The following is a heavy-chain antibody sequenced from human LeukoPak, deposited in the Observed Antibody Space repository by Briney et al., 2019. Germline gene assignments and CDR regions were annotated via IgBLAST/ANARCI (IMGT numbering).Heavy chain of an antibody. CDR3: AKVGTMVRGVIITDNDAFDI. CDR1: GFTFSSYE. V-gene: IGHV3-48*03. Sequence: GGSLRLSCAASGFTFSSYEMNWVRQAPGKGLEWVSYISSSGSTIYYADSVKGRFTISRDNAKNSLYLQMNSLRAEDTAVYYCAKVGTMVRGVIITDNDAFDIWGQGTMVTVSS. D-gene: IGHD3-10*01. CDR2: ISSSGSTI. J-gene: IGHJ3*02.